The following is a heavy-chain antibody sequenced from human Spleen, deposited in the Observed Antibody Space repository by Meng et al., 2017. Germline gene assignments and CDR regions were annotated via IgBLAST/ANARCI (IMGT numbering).Heavy chain of an antibody. J-gene: IGHJ4*02. Sequence: EVQLVESGGGLVKPGGSLRLSCAASGFTFSSYSMNWVRQAPGKGLEWVSSITGSSSYMYNADSVKGRFTISRDNAKNSLYLQMNRLRAEDTAVYYCARDGYGDFIDYWGQGTLVTVS. CDR2: ITGSSSYM. D-gene: IGHD4-17*01. V-gene: IGHV3-21*01. CDR3: ARDGYGDFIDY. CDR1: GFTFSSYS.